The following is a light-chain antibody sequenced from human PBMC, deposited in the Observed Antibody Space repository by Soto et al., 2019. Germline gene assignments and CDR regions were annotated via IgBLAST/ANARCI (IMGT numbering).Light chain of an antibody. V-gene: IGKV3-15*01. CDR1: QSVSSN. CDR3: LQDYGDSWT. J-gene: IGKJ1*01. CDR2: AAS. Sequence: EIVMTQSPATLSVSPGERATLSCRASQSVSSNLAWYQQKPGQAPRLLIYAASNLYTGVPSRFSGSRSGTEFTLTISSLQPEDFASYYCLQDYGDSWTFGQGTKVDIK.